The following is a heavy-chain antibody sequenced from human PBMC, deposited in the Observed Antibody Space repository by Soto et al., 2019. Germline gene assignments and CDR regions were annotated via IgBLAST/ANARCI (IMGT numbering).Heavy chain of an antibody. CDR2: ISAYNGNT. CDR1: GYTFTSYG. Sequence: ASVKVSCKASGYTFTSYGISWVRQAPGQGLEWMGWISAYNGNTNYAQKLQGRVTMTTDTSTSTAYMELRSLRSDDTAVYYCARGRYCSGGSCYLPGAFDIWGQGTMVTVSS. CDR3: ARGRYCSGGSCYLPGAFDI. V-gene: IGHV1-18*04. J-gene: IGHJ3*02. D-gene: IGHD2-15*01.